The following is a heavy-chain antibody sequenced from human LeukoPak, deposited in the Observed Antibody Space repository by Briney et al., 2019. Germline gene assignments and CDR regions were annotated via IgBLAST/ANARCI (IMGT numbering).Heavy chain of an antibody. Sequence: PGGSLRLSCAASGFTFSSYWMSWVRQAPGKGLEWVANIKQDGSEKYYVDSVKGRFTISRDNAKNSLYLQMNSLRAEDTAVYYCAREDYSSSWDNWFDPWGQGTLVTVSS. CDR2: IKQDGSEK. CDR3: AREDYSSSWDNWFDP. J-gene: IGHJ5*02. CDR1: GFTFSSYW. D-gene: IGHD6-13*01. V-gene: IGHV3-7*01.